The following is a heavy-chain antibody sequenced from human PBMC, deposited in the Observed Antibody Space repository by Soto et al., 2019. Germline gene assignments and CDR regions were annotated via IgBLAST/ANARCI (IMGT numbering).Heavy chain of an antibody. V-gene: IGHV1-8*01. D-gene: IGHD4-17*01. CDR2: MNPNSGNT. CDR3: ARSTNDYGDRH. Sequence: QVQLVQSGAEVKKPGASVKVSCKASGYTFTSYDINWVRQATGQGLEWMGWMNPNSGNTGYAQNFQXXVTMTRHTSIRTAYMELSSLRSEDTAVYYCARSTNDYGDRHWGQGTLVTVSS. CDR1: GYTFTSYD. J-gene: IGHJ4*02.